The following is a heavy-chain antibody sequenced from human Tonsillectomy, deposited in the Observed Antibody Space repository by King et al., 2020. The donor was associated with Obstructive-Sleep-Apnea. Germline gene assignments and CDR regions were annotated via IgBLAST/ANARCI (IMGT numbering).Heavy chain of an antibody. D-gene: IGHD2-15*01. Sequence: QVQLVESGGGVVQPGTSLRLSCAASGFTLSSYAIYWVGQAPGKGLEWVAVISYDLSNKNYADSLKGRFTISRDNSKNTLYLQMNSLRAEDTAVYYCVGSCRHHYYYYGMDVWGQGTMVTVSS. V-gene: IGHV3-30*04. CDR2: ISYDLSNK. J-gene: IGHJ6*02. CDR1: GFTLSSYA. CDR3: VGSCRHHYYYYGMDV.